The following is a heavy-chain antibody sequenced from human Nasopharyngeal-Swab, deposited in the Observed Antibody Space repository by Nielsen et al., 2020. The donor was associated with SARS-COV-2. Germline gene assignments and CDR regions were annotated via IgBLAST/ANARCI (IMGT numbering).Heavy chain of an antibody. V-gene: IGHV4-39*01. CDR3: VRDNYYHYYMDV. Sequence: WFRQPPGKGLEWIGSIYYSGASYYSPSLMSRLTISVDTSQNQFSLTRSSVAASDTAVYYCVRDNYYHYYMDVWGQGTTVTVSS. D-gene: IGHD2-15*01. J-gene: IGHJ6*03. CDR2: IYYSGAS.